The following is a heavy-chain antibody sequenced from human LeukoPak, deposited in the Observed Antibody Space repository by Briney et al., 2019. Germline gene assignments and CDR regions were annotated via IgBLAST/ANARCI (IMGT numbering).Heavy chain of an antibody. CDR2: IPSDGSDN. J-gene: IGHJ4*02. CDR3: AKGLGDYDDFRLGY. D-gene: IGHD4-17*01. V-gene: IGHV3-30*02. CDR1: VFTFSTYG. Sequence: GRSLRLSCAASVFTFSTYGFHWVRQAPGKGLEWVAFIPSDGSDNYYANSVKGRFTISRDNSKNTLYLQMNSLRSEDTTVYYCAKGLGDYDDFRLGYWGQGTLVTVSS.